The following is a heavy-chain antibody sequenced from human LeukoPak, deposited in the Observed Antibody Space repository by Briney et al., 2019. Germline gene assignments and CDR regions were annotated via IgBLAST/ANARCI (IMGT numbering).Heavy chain of an antibody. D-gene: IGHD2-2*01. V-gene: IGHV3-30*02. J-gene: IGHJ6*03. Sequence: LSGGSLRLSCTPSGFTFSEYGMHWVRQAPGKGLEWVAFKRYDGTNQYYADSVRGRFAVSRDNSKNTLYLQMNSLRTEDTAVYYCARVPTAFYYYYYYYMDVWGKGTTVTVS. CDR2: KRYDGTNQ. CDR1: GFTFSEYG. CDR3: ARVPTAFYYYYYYYMDV.